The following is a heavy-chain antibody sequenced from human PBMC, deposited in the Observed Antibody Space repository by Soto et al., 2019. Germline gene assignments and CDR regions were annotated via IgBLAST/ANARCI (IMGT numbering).Heavy chain of an antibody. CDR2: IIPIFGTA. CDR3: ARDHDYGREYFQH. D-gene: IGHD4-17*01. CDR1: GGTFSSYA. V-gene: IGHV1-69*13. J-gene: IGHJ1*01. Sequence: GASVKVSCKSSGGTFSSYAISCVRQAPGQGLEWMGGIIPIFGTANYAQKFQGRVTITADESTSTAYMELSSLRSEDTAVYYCARDHDYGREYFQHWGQGTLVTVSS.